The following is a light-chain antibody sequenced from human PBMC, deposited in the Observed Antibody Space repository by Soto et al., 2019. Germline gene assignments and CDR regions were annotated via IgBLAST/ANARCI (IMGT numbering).Light chain of an antibody. V-gene: IGKV3-20*01. CDR3: LQHNSYPLT. CDR2: GAS. J-gene: IGKJ4*01. Sequence: EIVLTQSPGTLSLSPGERGTLSCRASQSVSNSYLAWYQQRPGQAPRLLIYGASSRAAGIPDRFSGSGSGTDFTLTISRLEPEDFATYYCLQHNSYPLTFGGGTKVDIK. CDR1: QSVSNSY.